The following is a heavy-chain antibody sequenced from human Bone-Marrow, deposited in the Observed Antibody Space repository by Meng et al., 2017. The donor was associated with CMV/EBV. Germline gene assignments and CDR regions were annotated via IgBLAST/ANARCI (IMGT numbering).Heavy chain of an antibody. CDR3: ARGIS. V-gene: IGHV3-30*02. CDR2: IRYDGSNK. J-gene: IGHJ5*02. CDR1: GFTFSSYG. Sequence: GESLKISCAASGFTFSSYGMHWVRQAPGKGLEWVAFIRYDGSNKYYADSVKGRFTISRDNAKNSLYLQMNSLRAEDTAVYYCARGISWGQGALVTVSS. D-gene: IGHD3-3*01.